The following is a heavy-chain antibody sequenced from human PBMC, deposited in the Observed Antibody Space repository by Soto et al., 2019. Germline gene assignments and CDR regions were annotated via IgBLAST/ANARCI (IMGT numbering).Heavy chain of an antibody. CDR1: GFTFSSYS. CDR2: ISSSSSTI. Sequence: GGSLRLSCAASGFTFSSYSMNCVRQAPGKGLEWVSYISSSSSTIYYADSVKGRFTISRDNAKNSLYLQMNSLRDEDTAVYYCARAPPTYSGSLFDYWGQGTLVTVSS. V-gene: IGHV3-48*02. J-gene: IGHJ4*02. CDR3: ARAPPTYSGSLFDY. D-gene: IGHD1-26*01.